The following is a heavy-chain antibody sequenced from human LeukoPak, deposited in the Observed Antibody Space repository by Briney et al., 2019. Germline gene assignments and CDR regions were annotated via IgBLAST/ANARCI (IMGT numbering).Heavy chain of an antibody. V-gene: IGHV4-30-2*01. CDR1: GGSISSGGYY. CDR3: ARDRAAPFRSGYTDAFDI. CDR2: IYHSGST. J-gene: IGHJ3*02. D-gene: IGHD3-3*01. Sequence: SETLSLTCAVSGGSISSGGYYWSWIRQPPGKGLEWIGYIYHSGSTYYNPSLKSRVTISVDRSKNQFSLKLSSVTAADTAVYYCARDRAAPFRSGYTDAFDIWGQGTMVTVSS.